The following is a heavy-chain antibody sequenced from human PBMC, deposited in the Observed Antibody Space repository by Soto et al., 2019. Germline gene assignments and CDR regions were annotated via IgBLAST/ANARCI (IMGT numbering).Heavy chain of an antibody. CDR1: GFIFSDYY. Sequence: EVQLVESGGGLVQPGGSLRLSCAGSGFIFSDYYIDWVRQAPGKGLEWVGRSRDKGKSYSTDYAASVKGRFTVSRDASKNSLYMQMNSLKTEDTSLYYCTRSITGTTSFDYWGQGTLVTVSS. D-gene: IGHD1-7*01. CDR2: SRDKGKSYST. CDR3: TRSITGTTSFDY. J-gene: IGHJ4*02. V-gene: IGHV3-72*01.